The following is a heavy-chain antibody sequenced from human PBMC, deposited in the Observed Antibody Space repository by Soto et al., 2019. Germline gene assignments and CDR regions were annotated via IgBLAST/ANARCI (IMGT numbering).Heavy chain of an antibody. CDR3: ATEYYYDSSGYYQLSEYFQH. Sequence: EVQLLESGGGLVQPGGSLRLSCAASGFTFSSYAMSWVRQAPGKGLEWVSAISGSGGSTYYADSVKGRFTISRDNSKNTLYLQMNSLRAEDTAVYYCATEYYYDSSGYYQLSEYFQHWGQGTLVTVSS. CDR1: GFTFSSYA. V-gene: IGHV3-23*01. D-gene: IGHD3-22*01. J-gene: IGHJ1*01. CDR2: ISGSGGST.